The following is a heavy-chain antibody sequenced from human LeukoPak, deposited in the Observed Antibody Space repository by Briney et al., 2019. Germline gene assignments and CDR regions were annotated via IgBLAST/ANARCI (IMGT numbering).Heavy chain of an antibody. Sequence: GGSLRLSCVVSGFTFNSYSMNWVRQAPGKGLEWVSYISSSSSNIYHADSVKGRFTISRDNAKNSLYLQMNSLRAEDTAVYYCARGIFGVVWRGGFDIWGQGTMVTVSS. CDR3: ARGIFGVVWRGGFDI. J-gene: IGHJ3*02. D-gene: IGHD3-3*01. V-gene: IGHV3-48*01. CDR1: GFTFNSYS. CDR2: ISSSSSNI.